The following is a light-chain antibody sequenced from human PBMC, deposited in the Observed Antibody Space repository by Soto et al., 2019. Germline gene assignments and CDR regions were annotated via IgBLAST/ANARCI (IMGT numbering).Light chain of an antibody. CDR3: QQYYSTRT. J-gene: IGKJ2*01. V-gene: IGKV4-1*01. CDR2: WAS. Sequence: DIVMTQSPDSLAVSLGERATINCKSSQSVLYSSNNKNYLAWYQQKPGQPPKLLIYWASTRESGVPDRFSGSGSGTDFTLTISSLQAEDVGVYYCQQYYSTRTFGQGTKLEIK. CDR1: QSVLYSSNNKNY.